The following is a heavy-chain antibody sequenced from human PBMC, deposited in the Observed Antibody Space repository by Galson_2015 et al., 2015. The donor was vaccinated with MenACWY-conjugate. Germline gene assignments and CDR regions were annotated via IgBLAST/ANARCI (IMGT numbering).Heavy chain of an antibody. Sequence: SLRLSCAASGFTFSSYSMNWVRQAPGKGLEWVSSISSSSSYIYYADSVKGRFTISRDNAKNSLYLQMNSLRAEDTAVYYCARERGDIAGMDVWGQGTTVTVSS. CDR2: ISSSSSYI. CDR1: GFTFSSYS. V-gene: IGHV3-21*01. D-gene: IGHD2-15*01. J-gene: IGHJ6*02. CDR3: ARERGDIAGMDV.